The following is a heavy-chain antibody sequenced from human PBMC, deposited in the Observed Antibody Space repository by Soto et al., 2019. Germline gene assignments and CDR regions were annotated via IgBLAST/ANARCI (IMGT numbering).Heavy chain of an antibody. CDR1: GGSFSGYY. Sequence: QVQLQQWGAGLLKPSETLSLTCAVYGGSFSGYYWSWIRQPPGKGLEWIGEINHSGSTNYNPSLKSRVTISVDTSKNQFSLKLSSVTAADTAVYYCARSDCSGGSCPLRLWLRNYYYGMDVWGQGTTVTVSS. V-gene: IGHV4-34*01. J-gene: IGHJ6*02. D-gene: IGHD2-15*01. CDR2: INHSGST. CDR3: ARSDCSGGSCPLRLWLRNYYYGMDV.